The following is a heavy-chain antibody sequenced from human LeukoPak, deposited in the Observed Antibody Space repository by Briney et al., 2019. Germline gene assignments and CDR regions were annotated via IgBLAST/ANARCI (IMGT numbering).Heavy chain of an antibody. CDR1: GYTFNSYY. J-gene: IGHJ4*02. D-gene: IGHD4-17*01. Sequence: ASVKVSCTASGYTFNSYYMHWVRQAPGQGLEWMGIINASGGSTSYAQKFQGRVTMTRDTSTSTVYMELSSLRSEDTAVYYCARESYGEEDNWGQGTLVTVSS. CDR2: INASGGST. CDR3: ARESYGEEDN. V-gene: IGHV1-46*02.